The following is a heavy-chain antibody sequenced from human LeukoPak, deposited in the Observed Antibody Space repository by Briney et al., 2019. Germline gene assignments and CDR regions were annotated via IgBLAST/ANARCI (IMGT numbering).Heavy chain of an antibody. CDR3: ARGRRGWYDY. CDR1: GGSIRGYY. CDR2: IYSSGST. V-gene: IGHV4-59*12. J-gene: IGHJ4*02. D-gene: IGHD6-19*01. Sequence: SETLSLTCTVSGGSIRGYYWSWIRRPPGKGLEWIGYIYSSGSTNYNPSLKSRVTISVDTSKHQFSLKLSSVTAADTAVYYCARGRRGWYDYWGQGTLVTVSS.